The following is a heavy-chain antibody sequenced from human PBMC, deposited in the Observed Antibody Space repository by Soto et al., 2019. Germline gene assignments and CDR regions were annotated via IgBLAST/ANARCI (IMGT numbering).Heavy chain of an antibody. CDR2: IGSKANNYAT. CDR1: GFTFSGSA. Sequence: GGSLRLSCAASGFTFSGSAMHWVRQASGKGLEWVGRIGSKANNYATAYAASVKGRFTISRDDSKNTLYLQMNSLRAEDTAVYYCANGVPGIAVAGTGYFQHWGQGTLVTVSS. D-gene: IGHD6-19*01. J-gene: IGHJ1*01. CDR3: ANGVPGIAVAGTGYFQH. V-gene: IGHV3-73*01.